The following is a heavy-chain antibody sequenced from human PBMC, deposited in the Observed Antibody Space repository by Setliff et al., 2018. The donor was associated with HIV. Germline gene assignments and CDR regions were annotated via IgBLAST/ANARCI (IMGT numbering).Heavy chain of an antibody. CDR3: ARARERITMVVVVPGAFDI. Sequence: SVKVSCKASGGTFSSYAISWVRQAPGQGLEWMGGIIPIFGTANYAQKFQGRVTITADESTSTAYMELSSPRSEDTAVYYCARARERITMVVVVPGAFDIWGQGTMVT. V-gene: IGHV1-69*13. CDR1: GGTFSSYA. D-gene: IGHD3-22*01. J-gene: IGHJ3*02. CDR2: IIPIFGTA.